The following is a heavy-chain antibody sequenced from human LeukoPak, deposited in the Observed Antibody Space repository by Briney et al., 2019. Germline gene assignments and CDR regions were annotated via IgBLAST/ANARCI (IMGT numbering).Heavy chain of an antibody. V-gene: IGHV3-11*04. CDR2: ISGGGGAI. Sequence: PGGSLKLSCVASEFTLSAYYMTWIRQAPGKGLEWVSSISGGGGAIYYSDSVKGRFTISRDNAKNSLYLQMNSLRAEDTAVYYCARDSDFWSGRYYYYYYGMDVWGQGTTVTVSS. J-gene: IGHJ6*02. CDR1: EFTLSAYY. D-gene: IGHD3-3*01. CDR3: ARDSDFWSGRYYYYYYGMDV.